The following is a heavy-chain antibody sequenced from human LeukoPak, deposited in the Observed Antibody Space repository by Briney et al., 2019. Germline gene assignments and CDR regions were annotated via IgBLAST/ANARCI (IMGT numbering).Heavy chain of an antibody. CDR1: GFSLSTSGVG. Sequence: SGPTLVKPTQTLTLTCTFSGFSLSTSGVGVGWIRQPPGKALEWLALTYWDDDNRYSPSLKSRLTITKDTSKNQVVLTMTNMDPVDTATYYCAHSGGHYDYVWGSYRYISYFDYWGQGTLVTVSS. J-gene: IGHJ4*02. CDR3: AHSGGHYDYVWGSYRYISYFDY. D-gene: IGHD3-16*02. CDR2: TYWDDDN. V-gene: IGHV2-5*02.